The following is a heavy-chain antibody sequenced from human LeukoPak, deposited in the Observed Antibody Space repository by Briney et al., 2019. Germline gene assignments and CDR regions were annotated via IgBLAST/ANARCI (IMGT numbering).Heavy chain of an antibody. CDR2: INPYSGDT. Sequence: ASVKVSCKASGYTFTGYYMHWVRQAPGQVLEWMGWINPYSGDTNYAQKVQGRVTMARDTSISTAYMELSRLGSDDTAVYFCARVESRVIVATVFDYWGQGTLVTVSS. V-gene: IGHV1-2*02. D-gene: IGHD5-12*01. CDR1: GYTFTGYY. J-gene: IGHJ4*02. CDR3: ARVESRVIVATVFDY.